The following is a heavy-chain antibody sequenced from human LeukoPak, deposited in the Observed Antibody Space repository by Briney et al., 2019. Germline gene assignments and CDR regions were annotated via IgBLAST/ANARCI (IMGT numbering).Heavy chain of an antibody. CDR3: ARVEAPGPLYYYGMDV. V-gene: IGHV6-1*01. Sequence: SQTLSLTCAISGDIVSSNGVAWNWIRQSPSRGLEWLGRAYYRSKWFYDYAVSVKSRIIINSDTSHNQFSLQLNSVPPEDTAVYYCARVEAPGPLYYYGMDVWGKGTTVTVSS. D-gene: IGHD1-1*01. CDR1: GDIVSSNGVA. CDR2: AYYRSKWFY. J-gene: IGHJ6*04.